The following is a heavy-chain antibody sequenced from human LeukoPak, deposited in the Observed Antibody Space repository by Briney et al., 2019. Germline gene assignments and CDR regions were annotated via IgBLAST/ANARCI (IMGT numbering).Heavy chain of an antibody. CDR3: ATTKKWLAFDI. Sequence: SETLSLTCTVSGGSVSSYYWSWIRQSPGKGLDYIGYIYTSGITNYNPSLESRVTISVDTSKNQLSLKLTSVTAADTAVYYCATTKKWLAFDIWGQGTVVTVSS. CDR2: IYTSGIT. J-gene: IGHJ3*02. V-gene: IGHV4-4*09. D-gene: IGHD6-19*01. CDR1: GGSVSSYY.